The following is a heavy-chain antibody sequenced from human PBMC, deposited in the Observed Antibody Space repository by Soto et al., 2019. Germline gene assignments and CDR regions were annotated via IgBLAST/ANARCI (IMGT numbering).Heavy chain of an antibody. Sequence: QMQLVQSGPEVKKPGTSVKVSCKASGFTFTSSTMQWVRQARGQRLEWIGWIVVGSGNTNYAQKFQERVTITRDMPKSTANMELRSRRSEDEAVYDCAANGGFGELCSWFDPWGQGTLVTVSS. CDR1: GFTFTSST. CDR2: IVVGSGNT. CDR3: AANGGFGELCSWFDP. V-gene: IGHV1-58*02. J-gene: IGHJ5*02. D-gene: IGHD3-10*01.